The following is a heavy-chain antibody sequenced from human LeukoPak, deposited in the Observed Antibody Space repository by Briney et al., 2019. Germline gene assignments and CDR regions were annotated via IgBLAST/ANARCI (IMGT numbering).Heavy chain of an antibody. CDR1: GFTFDDYV. D-gene: IGHD4-11*01. Sequence: GGSLRLSCAASGFTFDDYVMSWVRQAPGKGLEWVSGINWNGGSTGYADSVKGGFTISRDNAKKSLYLQMNSLRAEDTALYYCARSTVTPYYYYNMDVWGKGTTVTVSS. CDR3: ARSTVTPYYYYNMDV. CDR2: INWNGGST. J-gene: IGHJ6*03. V-gene: IGHV3-20*04.